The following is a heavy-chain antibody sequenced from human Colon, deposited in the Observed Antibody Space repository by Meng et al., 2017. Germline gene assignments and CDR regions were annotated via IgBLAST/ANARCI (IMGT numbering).Heavy chain of an antibody. Sequence: QVLLRGSGPGLVRPSETPSLICSVSGGSVSSAGYQWSWIRQPPGKGLEWIGYASTNYNPSLKSRVTISVDTSKNQFSLRLTSVTAADTAVYYCARDHMGSLDYWGQGILVTVSS. V-gene: IGHV4-61*08. CDR1: GGSVSSAGYQ. CDR2: AST. CDR3: ARDHMGSLDY. J-gene: IGHJ4*02. D-gene: IGHD1-26*01.